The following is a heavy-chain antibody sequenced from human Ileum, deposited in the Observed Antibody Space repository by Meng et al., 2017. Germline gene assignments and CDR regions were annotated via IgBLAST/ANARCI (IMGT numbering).Heavy chain of an antibody. J-gene: IGHJ5*02. CDR1: GFTFSAYW. V-gene: IGHV3-7*01. Sequence: GESLKISCAASGFTFSAYWMSWVRQAPGKGLEWVANIRQDGSEKNYVDSVKGRFTISRDHAKNSLYLQMDSLRVEDTAVYYCAKDRSQFAGGRDNWFDPWGRGTLVTVSS. CDR3: AKDRSQFAGGRDNWFDP. CDR2: IRQDGSEK. D-gene: IGHD5-24*01.